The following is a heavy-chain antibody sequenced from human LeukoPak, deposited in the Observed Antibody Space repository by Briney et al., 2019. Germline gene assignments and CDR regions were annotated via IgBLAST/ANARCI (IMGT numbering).Heavy chain of an antibody. Sequence: SETLSLTCTVPGGSISSYYWSWIRQPPGKGLEWIGYIYYGGSTNYNPSLKSRVTISVDTSKNQFSLKLSSVTAADTAVYYCARRHSSSWGFYYYYGMDVWGQGTTVTVSS. CDR1: GGSISSYY. V-gene: IGHV4-59*08. CDR2: IYYGGST. J-gene: IGHJ6*02. CDR3: ARRHSSSWGFYYYYGMDV. D-gene: IGHD6-13*01.